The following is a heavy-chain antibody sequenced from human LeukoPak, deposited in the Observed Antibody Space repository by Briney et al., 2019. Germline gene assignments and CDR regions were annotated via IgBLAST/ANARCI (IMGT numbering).Heavy chain of an antibody. Sequence: GRSLRLSCAASGCTFNNYVMHWVRQAPGKGLEWVALISYDGSNKYYADSVRGRFTISRDNSKNTLYLQMNSLRPEDTAVYYCAKDFEGFCGGDCYSMDFWGQGTLATVSS. D-gene: IGHD2-21*02. CDR1: GCTFNNYV. CDR2: ISYDGSNK. V-gene: IGHV3-30*18. J-gene: IGHJ4*02. CDR3: AKDFEGFCGGDCYSMDF.